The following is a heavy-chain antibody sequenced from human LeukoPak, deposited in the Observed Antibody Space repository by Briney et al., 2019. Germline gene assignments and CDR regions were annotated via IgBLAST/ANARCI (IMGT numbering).Heavy chain of an antibody. CDR1: GFTVSSNY. CDR2: IYSGGST. CDR3: ARDDDLWGDRAFDI. Sequence: GGSLRLSCAASGFTVSSNYMSWVRQAPGKGLEWVSVIYSGGSTYYADSVKGRFTISRDNSKNTLYLQMNSLRAEDTAVYYCARDDDLWGDRAFDIWGQGTMATVSS. J-gene: IGHJ3*02. V-gene: IGHV3-53*01. D-gene: IGHD3-3*01.